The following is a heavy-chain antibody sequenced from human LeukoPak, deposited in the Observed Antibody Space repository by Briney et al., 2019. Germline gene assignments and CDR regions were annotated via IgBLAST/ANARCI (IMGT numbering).Heavy chain of an antibody. V-gene: IGHV4-4*07. J-gene: IGHJ2*01. CDR3: APVRAYSDFVGNFDL. CDR2: IWATGST. Sequence: PSETLSLTCTVSGGSISIHYGSCIRQPAGKRVEWIGRIWATGSTVDNPSFRSRLTLSIDRSKSQLSLKLTSMTAADSAVYYCAPVRAYSDFVGNFDLWGHGIPVTVSS. D-gene: IGHD4-11*01. CDR1: GGSISIHY.